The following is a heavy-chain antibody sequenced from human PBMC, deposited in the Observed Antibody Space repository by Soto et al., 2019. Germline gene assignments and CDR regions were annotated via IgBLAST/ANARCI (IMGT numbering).Heavy chain of an antibody. V-gene: IGHV2-5*02. CDR2: IFWDDDK. J-gene: IGHJ4*02. CDR3: AHRSRGYAYYFDQ. CDR1: GFSLTTRGVA. D-gene: IGHD5-12*01. Sequence: QITLKESGPSLVRPTQTLTLTCSFSGFSLTTRGVAVGWIRQPPGKALEWLALIFWDDDKWYSLALRSRLTITEDTSKNPVVLTTTNMDPVDTATYYCAHRSRGYAYYFDQWGQGTLVTVSS.